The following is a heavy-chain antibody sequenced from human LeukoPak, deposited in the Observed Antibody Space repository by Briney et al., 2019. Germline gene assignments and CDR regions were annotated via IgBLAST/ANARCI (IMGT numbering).Heavy chain of an antibody. J-gene: IGHJ4*02. V-gene: IGHV3-30*18. D-gene: IGHD1-26*01. CDR1: GFTFSSYG. Sequence: GMSLRLSCAASGFTFSSYGMHWVRQAPGKGLEWVAVISYDGSNKYYADSVKGRFTISRDNSKNTLYLQMNSLRAEDTAVYYCAKGGEQLDYWGQGTLVTVSS. CDR3: AKGGEQLDY. CDR2: ISYDGSNK.